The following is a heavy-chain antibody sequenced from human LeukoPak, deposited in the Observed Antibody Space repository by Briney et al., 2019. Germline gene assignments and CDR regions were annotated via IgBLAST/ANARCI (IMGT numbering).Heavy chain of an antibody. J-gene: IGHJ4*02. CDR1: GGSISSSSYY. D-gene: IGHD5-12*01. CDR2: IYYSGST. Sequence: PSETLSLTCTVSGGSISSSSYYWGWIRQPPGKGLEWIGSIYYSGSTYYNPSLKSRVTISVGTSKTQFSLKLSSVTAADTAVYYCRARHKYCGYVGGDYWGQGTLVTVSS. CDR3: RARHKYCGYVGGDY. V-gene: IGHV4-39*01.